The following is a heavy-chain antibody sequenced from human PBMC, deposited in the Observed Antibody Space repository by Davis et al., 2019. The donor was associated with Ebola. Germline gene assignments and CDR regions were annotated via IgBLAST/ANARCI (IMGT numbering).Heavy chain of an antibody. CDR3: ARNANAVPNYWYFDL. V-gene: IGHV1-3*01. CDR1: GYTFTSYA. D-gene: IGHD2-2*01. CDR2: INAGNGNT. J-gene: IGHJ2*01. Sequence: AASVKVSCKASGYTFTSYAMHWVRQAPGQRLEWMGWINAGNGNTKYSQKFQGRVTITRDTSASTAYMELSSLRSEDTAVYYCARNANAVPNYWYFDLWGRGTLVTVSS.